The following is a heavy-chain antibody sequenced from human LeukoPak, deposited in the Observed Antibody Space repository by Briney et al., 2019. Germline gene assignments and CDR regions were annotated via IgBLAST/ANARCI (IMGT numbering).Heavy chain of an antibody. V-gene: IGHV4-34*01. Sequence: SEYLSLTCAVYGGSFSGYYWSWIRQPPGKGLEWIGEINHSGSTNYNPSLKSRVTISVDTSKNQFSLKLSSVTAADTAVYYCATRQYHYGSGSYYNYDAFDIWGQGTMVTVSS. CDR1: GGSFSGYY. J-gene: IGHJ3*02. CDR2: INHSGST. D-gene: IGHD3-10*01. CDR3: ATRQYHYGSGSYYNYDAFDI.